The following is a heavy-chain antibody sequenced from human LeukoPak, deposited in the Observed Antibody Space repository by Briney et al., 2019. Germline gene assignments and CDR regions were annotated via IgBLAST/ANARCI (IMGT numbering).Heavy chain of an antibody. CDR1: GYTFTSYA. J-gene: IGHJ4*02. CDR3: ARVLAEWGAAGTGVDSAYNPLDY. V-gene: IGHV7-4-1*02. D-gene: IGHD6-13*01. Sequence: ASVKVSCKASGYTFTSYAMNWVRQAPGQGLEWMGWINTNTGNPTYAQGFTGRFVFSLDTSVSTAYLQISSLKAEDTAVYYCARVLAEWGAAGTGVDSAYNPLDYWGQGTLVTASS. CDR2: INTNTGNP.